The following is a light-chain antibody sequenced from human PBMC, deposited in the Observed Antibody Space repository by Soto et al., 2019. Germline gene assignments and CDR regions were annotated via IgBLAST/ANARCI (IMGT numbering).Light chain of an antibody. Sequence: EIVLTQSPATLSLSPGERATLSCRASQSVSSYLAWYQQKPGQAPRLLIYDASNRATGIPARFSGRGSGTDLTLTISSLEPEDFAVYYCQQRSNWPYTFGQGTKLE. J-gene: IGKJ2*01. CDR2: DAS. V-gene: IGKV3-11*01. CDR3: QQRSNWPYT. CDR1: QSVSSY.